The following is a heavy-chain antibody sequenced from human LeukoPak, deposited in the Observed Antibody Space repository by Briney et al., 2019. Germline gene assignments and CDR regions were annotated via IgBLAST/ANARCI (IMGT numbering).Heavy chain of an antibody. CDR2: ISGSGGST. CDR1: GITFSNYA. Sequence: GGSLRLSCAASGITFSNYAMSWVRQAPGKGLEWVSAISGSGGSTYYADSVKGRFTISRDNSKNTLYLQMNSLRAEDTAVYYCAKVKDYYDSSGYSDYWGQGTLVTVSS. V-gene: IGHV3-23*01. J-gene: IGHJ4*02. D-gene: IGHD3-22*01. CDR3: AKVKDYYDSSGYSDY.